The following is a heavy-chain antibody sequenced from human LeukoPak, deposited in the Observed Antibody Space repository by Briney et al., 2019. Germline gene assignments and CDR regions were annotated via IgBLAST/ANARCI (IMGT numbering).Heavy chain of an antibody. Sequence: GASVNVSCKASGYTFTGYYMHWVRQAPGQGLEWMGWINPDSGGTNYAQKFQGRVTMTRDTSISTAYMELSRLRSDDTAIYYCARDYASLGSGDFDYWGQGTLVTVSS. D-gene: IGHD3-10*01. CDR2: INPDSGGT. CDR1: GYTFTGYY. J-gene: IGHJ4*02. V-gene: IGHV1-2*02. CDR3: ARDYASLGSGDFDY.